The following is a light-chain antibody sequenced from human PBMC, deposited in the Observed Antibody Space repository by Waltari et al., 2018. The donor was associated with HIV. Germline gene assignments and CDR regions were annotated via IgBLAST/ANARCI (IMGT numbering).Light chain of an antibody. V-gene: IGLV1-47*01. CDR1: SSNIGSTS. CDR3: AASDDSLSGWL. Sequence: QSELTPPPSVSGTPGQRVTISCSGSSSNIGSTSVHWYQQLPGTATKLLISRNNQRPSGVPDRFSGSKSGTSASLAISGLRAEDEADYFCAASDDSLSGWLFGGGTKLTVL. J-gene: IGLJ3*02. CDR2: RNN.